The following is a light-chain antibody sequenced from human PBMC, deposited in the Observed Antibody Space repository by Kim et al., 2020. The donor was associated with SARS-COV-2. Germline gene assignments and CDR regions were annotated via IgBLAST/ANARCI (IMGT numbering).Light chain of an antibody. CDR3: QQSYNLPLT. CDR1: QDIKKS. J-gene: IGKJ3*01. Sequence: GDRVTVTCQASQDIKKSFNLFQQKPGKAPKLLIYDTSNLEVGVPLRFSGSGSGTHFTLTISGLQPEDVATYYFQQSYNLPLTFGPGTKVDIK. CDR2: DTS. V-gene: IGKV1-33*01.